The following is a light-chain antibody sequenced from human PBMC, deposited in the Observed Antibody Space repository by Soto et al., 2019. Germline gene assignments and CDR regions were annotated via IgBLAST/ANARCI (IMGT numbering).Light chain of an antibody. CDR1: QSVSSSY. J-gene: IGKJ1*01. V-gene: IGKV3-20*01. CDR2: GAS. Sequence: EIVLTQSPGTLSLSPGERATLSCRASQSVSSSYLAWYQQKPGQAPRLLIYGASSRATGIPDRFSASGSGTDFTLTINRLEPEDFAVYYCQQYSESPLTFGQGTKVDIK. CDR3: QQYSESPLT.